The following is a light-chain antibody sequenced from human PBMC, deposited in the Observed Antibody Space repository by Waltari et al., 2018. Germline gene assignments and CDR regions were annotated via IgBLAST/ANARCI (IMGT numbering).Light chain of an antibody. J-gene: IGLJ3*02. CDR1: SSDVGAFNF. CDR3: TSYTTGSTLVV. CDR2: DVV. Sequence: QSALTQPASVSGSPGQSITITCTGTSSDVGAFNFVSWYQEHPGKAPKLLIYDVVNRPSWVSIRCSGSKSGNTASLTISGLQAEDEADYYCTSYTTGSTLVVFGGGTKLTVL. V-gene: IGLV2-14*03.